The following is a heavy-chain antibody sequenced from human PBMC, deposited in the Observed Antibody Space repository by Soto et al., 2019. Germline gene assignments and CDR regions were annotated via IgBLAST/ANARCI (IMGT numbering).Heavy chain of an antibody. D-gene: IGHD3-10*01. J-gene: IGHJ4*02. CDR2: IYYTGCT. V-gene: IGHV4-30-4*01. CDR1: GGSISSGNIY. CDR3: ARVTMVRGVMADY. Sequence: QVQLQESGPGVVRPSQTLSLTCTVSGGSISSGNIYWSWIRQPPGKGLEWIGYIYYTGCTYYNPSLTSRVTISVNPSTNQFSLALTSVTAADTAIYYCARVTMVRGVMADYWGQGTLVTVSS.